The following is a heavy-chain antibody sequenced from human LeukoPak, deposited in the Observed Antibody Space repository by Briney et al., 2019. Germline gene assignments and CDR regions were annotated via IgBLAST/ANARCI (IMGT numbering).Heavy chain of an antibody. J-gene: IGHJ4*02. CDR3: ARQDSSTTAGDY. CDR2: FYHSGST. D-gene: IGHD1-1*01. Sequence: SETLSLTCTVSGYSISSGYYWGWIRQPPGKGLEWIGSFYHSGSTYYNPSLKSRVTISVDTSKNQFSLKLRSVTVADTAVYYCARQDSSTTAGDYWGQGTLVTVSS. CDR1: GYSISSGYY. V-gene: IGHV4-38-2*02.